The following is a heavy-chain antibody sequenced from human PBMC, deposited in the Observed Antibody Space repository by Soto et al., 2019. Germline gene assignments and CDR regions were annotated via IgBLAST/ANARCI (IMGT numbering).Heavy chain of an antibody. V-gene: IGHV3-15*07. CDR1: GLTFSDAW. J-gene: IGHJ4*02. Sequence: GGSLRLCCTVCGLTFSDAWLNWVRQAPGKGLEWVGRFKSVGAGGTTEYAAPVKGRFTLSRDDLQNTMYLQMNSLKTDDTAVYFCIWESKFYSSWQWGRGTLVTVSS. D-gene: IGHD5-12*01. CDR2: FKSVGAGGTT. CDR3: IWESKFYSSWQ.